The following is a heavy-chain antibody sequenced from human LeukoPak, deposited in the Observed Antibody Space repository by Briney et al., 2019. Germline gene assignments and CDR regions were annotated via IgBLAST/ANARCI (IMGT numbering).Heavy chain of an antibody. V-gene: IGHV3-23*01. CDR3: AKGHDFWSGYYSY. D-gene: IGHD3-3*01. J-gene: IGHJ4*02. CDR2: ISGSGGST. Sequence: PGGSLRLSCAASGFTFSSYAMTWVRQAPGKGLEWVSSISGSGGSTYYADSVRGRFTISRDNSKNTLYLQMNSLRAEDTAVYYCAKGHDFWSGYYSYWGQGTLVTVSS. CDR1: GFTFSSYA.